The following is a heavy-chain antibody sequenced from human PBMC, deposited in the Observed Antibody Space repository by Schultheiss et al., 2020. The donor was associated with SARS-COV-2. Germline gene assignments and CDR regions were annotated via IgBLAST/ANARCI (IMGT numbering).Heavy chain of an antibody. J-gene: IGHJ4*02. CDR3: ARERLGRGVNFDY. D-gene: IGHD2-8*01. CDR1: GFTFSDYY. Sequence: GGSLRLSCAASGFTFSDYYMSWIRQAPGKGLEWVSYISSSSSYTNYADSVKGRFTISRDNAKNSLYLQMNSLRAEDTAVYYCARERLGRGVNFDYWGQGTLVTVSS. CDR2: ISSSSSYT. V-gene: IGHV3-11*06.